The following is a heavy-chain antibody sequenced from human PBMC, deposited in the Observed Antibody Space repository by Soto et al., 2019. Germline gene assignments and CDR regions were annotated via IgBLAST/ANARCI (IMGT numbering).Heavy chain of an antibody. J-gene: IGHJ4*02. CDR1: GGSISSDGYS. Sequence: QLQLQESGSGLVKPSQTLSLTCAVSGGSISSDGYSWSWIRQPPGKGLEWIGYIYHSGSTYYNPALKSRVTIPVDRSKNQFSLKLSSVTAADTAVYYCASSHAGAHITAAVHWGQGTLVTVSS. V-gene: IGHV4-30-2*01. CDR3: ASSHAGAHITAAVH. D-gene: IGHD6-13*01. CDR2: IYHSGST.